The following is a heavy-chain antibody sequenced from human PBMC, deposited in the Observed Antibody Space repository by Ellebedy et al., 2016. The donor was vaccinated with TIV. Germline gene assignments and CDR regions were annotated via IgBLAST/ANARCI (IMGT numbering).Heavy chain of an antibody. D-gene: IGHD3-22*01. CDR2: ISGSGGST. J-gene: IGHJ4*02. V-gene: IGHV3-23*01. CDR3: ARGLKRDYYDSSGPDYFDY. CDR1: GFTFSSYA. Sequence: GGSLRLXXAASGFTFSSYAMSWVRQAPGKGLEWVSAISGSGGSTYYADSVKGRFTISRDNAKNSLYLQMNSLRAEDTAVYYCARGLKRDYYDSSGPDYFDYWGQGTLVTVSS.